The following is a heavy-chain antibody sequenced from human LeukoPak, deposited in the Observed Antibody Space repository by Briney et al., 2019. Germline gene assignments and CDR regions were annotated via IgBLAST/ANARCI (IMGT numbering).Heavy chain of an antibody. D-gene: IGHD3-16*01. CDR1: RFALSVSW. V-gene: IGHV3-7*05. CDR2: IKPEGSEK. Sequence: GGSLRLSCAPPRFALSVSWLTTVCPTPGRGLEWVAHIKPEGSEKDYVDTVKGRFFISRDNAKNALSLEMNSLRAVDTAVYYCARCHGKLGCWVQGTLVAVSS. J-gene: IGHJ4*02. CDR3: ARCHGKLGC.